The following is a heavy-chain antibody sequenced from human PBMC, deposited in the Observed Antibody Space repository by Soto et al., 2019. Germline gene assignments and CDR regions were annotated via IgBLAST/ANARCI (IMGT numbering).Heavy chain of an antibody. CDR2: FSGNGGST. V-gene: IGHV3-23*01. J-gene: IGHJ4*01. Sequence: GGSLRLSCAASGFTFTNYAMSWVRQAPGKGLEWVSSFSGNGGSTYYAASVKGRFTISRDNSKSTLYLQMNSLSAEDTALYFCARGGEATTYFFDYWGQGTPVTVSS. D-gene: IGHD5-12*01. CDR3: ARGGEATTYFFDY. CDR1: GFTFTNYA.